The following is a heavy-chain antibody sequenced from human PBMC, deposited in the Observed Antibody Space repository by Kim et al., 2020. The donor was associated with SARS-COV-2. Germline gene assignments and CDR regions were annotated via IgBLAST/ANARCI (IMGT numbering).Heavy chain of an antibody. J-gene: IGHJ4*02. Sequence: GGSLRLSCTASGFIFGDYAMSWFRQAPGKGLEWVGFIRSKAYGGTTEYAASVKGRFTISRDDSKSIAYLQMNSLKTEDTAVYYCTGHDFWSGYYTDYWGQGTLVTVSS. CDR2: IRSKAYGGTT. V-gene: IGHV3-49*03. CDR1: GFIFGDYA. D-gene: IGHD3-3*01. CDR3: TGHDFWSGYYTDY.